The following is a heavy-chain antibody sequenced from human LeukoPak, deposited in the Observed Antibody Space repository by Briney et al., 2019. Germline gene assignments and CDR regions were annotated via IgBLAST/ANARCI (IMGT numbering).Heavy chain of an antibody. D-gene: IGHD6-13*01. CDR1: GFTCLNYA. CDR2: MSYDGNNN. V-gene: IGHV3-30-3*01. J-gene: IGHJ4*02. Sequence: GGSLRLSCVASGFTCLNYAVHWVRQAPGKGLEWVAVMSYDGNNNYYAHSVKGRFTLSRDNSKNTLYLQMNSLRPEDTAVYYCAREWGAAADYWGQGTLVTVSS. CDR3: AREWGAAADY.